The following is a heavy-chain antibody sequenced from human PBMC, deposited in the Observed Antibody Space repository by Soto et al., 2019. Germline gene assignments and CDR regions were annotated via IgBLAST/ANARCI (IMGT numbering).Heavy chain of an antibody. CDR3: AREGQQLASDY. CDR2: IWYDGSNK. J-gene: IGHJ4*02. Sequence: QVQLVESGGGVVQPGRSLGLSCAGSGFTFSSYGMHWVRQAPGKGLEGVAVIWYDGSNKYYADSVKGRFPISRDNSKNTLYLQMNSLRAEDTAVYYCAREGQQLASDYWGQGTLVTVSS. D-gene: IGHD6-13*01. V-gene: IGHV3-33*01. CDR1: GFTFSSYG.